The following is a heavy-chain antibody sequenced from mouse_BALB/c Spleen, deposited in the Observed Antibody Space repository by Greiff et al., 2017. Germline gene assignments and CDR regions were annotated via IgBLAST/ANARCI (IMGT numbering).Heavy chain of an antibody. Sequence: EVKLVESGGGLVKPGGSLKLSCAASGFAFSSYDMSWVRQSPEKRLEWVAEISSGGSYTYYPDTVTGRFTISRDNAKNTLYLEMSSLRSEDTAMYYCARDDAAMDYWGQGTSVTVSS. CDR3: ARDDAAMDY. J-gene: IGHJ4*01. CDR1: GFAFSSYD. V-gene: IGHV5-9-4*01. CDR2: ISSGGSYT.